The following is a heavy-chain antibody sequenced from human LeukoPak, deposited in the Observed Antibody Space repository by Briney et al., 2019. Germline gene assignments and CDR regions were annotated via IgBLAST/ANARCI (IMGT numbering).Heavy chain of an antibody. CDR1: GYTFTSYA. CDR2: INAGNGNT. D-gene: IGHD6-13*01. J-gene: IGHJ2*01. CDR3: ARVPVAAGPYWYFDL. Sequence: ASVKVSCKASGYTFTSYAMHWVRQAPGQRLEWMGWINAGNGNTKYSQKFQGRVTITRDTSASTAYMELSSLRSEDTAVYYCARVPVAAGPYWYFDLWGRGTLVTVSS. V-gene: IGHV1-3*01.